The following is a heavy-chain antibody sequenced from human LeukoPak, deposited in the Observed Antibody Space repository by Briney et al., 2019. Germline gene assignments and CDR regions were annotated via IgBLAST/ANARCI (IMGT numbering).Heavy chain of an antibody. Sequence: GSSVKVSCKASGGTFSSYAISWVRQAPGQGLEWMGGIIPIFGTANYAQKFQGRVTITADESTSTAYMELSSLRSEDTAVYYCARDFGERYSSPDWYFDLWGRGTLVTVSS. J-gene: IGHJ2*01. CDR3: ARDFGERYSSPDWYFDL. V-gene: IGHV1-69*01. D-gene: IGHD3-16*01. CDR1: GGTFSSYA. CDR2: IIPIFGTA.